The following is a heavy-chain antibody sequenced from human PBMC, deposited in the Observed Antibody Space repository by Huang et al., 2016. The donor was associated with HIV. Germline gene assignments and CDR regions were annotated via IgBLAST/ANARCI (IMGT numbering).Heavy chain of an antibody. Sequence: EVRFQESGGGQVQPGGSLKLSCVAFGFTFLDFWMHWARQVPGEGGVWVARINSDGTYIDYADSVRGRFVVARNNARDILSLEMSSLRPEDTGVYFCAVGGRTASYFHFDPRGQGIPVIV. CDR1: GFTFLDFW. CDR3: AVGGRTASYFHFDP. D-gene: IGHD3-9*01. CDR2: INSDGTYI. J-gene: IGHJ5*02. V-gene: IGHV3-74*01.